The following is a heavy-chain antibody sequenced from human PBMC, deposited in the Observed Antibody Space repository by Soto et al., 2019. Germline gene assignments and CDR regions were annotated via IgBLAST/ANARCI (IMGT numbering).Heavy chain of an antibody. D-gene: IGHD6-13*01. CDR3: ARHEWHEQQLAYNWFDP. V-gene: IGHV4-39*01. CDR2: IYYSGST. Sequence: PSETLSLTCTVSGGSISSGGYYWSWIRQHPGKGLEWIGYIYYSGSTYYNPSLKSRVTISVDTSKNQFSLKLSSVTAADTAVYYCARHEWHEQQLAYNWFDPWGQGTLVTVSS. CDR1: GGSISSGGYY. J-gene: IGHJ5*02.